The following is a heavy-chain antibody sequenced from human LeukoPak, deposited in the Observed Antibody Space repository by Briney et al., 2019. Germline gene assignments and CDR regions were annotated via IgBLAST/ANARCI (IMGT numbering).Heavy chain of an antibody. CDR3: ARDPRTVRI. J-gene: IGHJ4*02. V-gene: IGHV3-11*04. Sequence: GGSLRLSCAASVFTFSDNYMTWVRQAPGERREWLSYISGNGGDIQYADSVKGRFTISRDNAKNLLYLQMESLRVEDTAIYYCARDPRTVRIWGQGTLVTVSS. CDR2: ISGNGGDI. CDR1: VFTFSDNY. D-gene: IGHD1-1*01.